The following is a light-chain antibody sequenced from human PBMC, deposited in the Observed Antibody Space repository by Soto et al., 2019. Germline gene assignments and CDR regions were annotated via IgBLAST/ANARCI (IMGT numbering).Light chain of an antibody. J-gene: IGKJ2*01. Sequence: ESVLTQSPGTLSLSPGERATLSCRASQSVRNNYLAWYQQKPRQAPRLLLYVAFNRATGIPDRFSGSGSGTDFTIPISRLEPEDFAVYYCQQYGSSPQNTFGQGTKLEIK. V-gene: IGKV3-20*01. CDR1: QSVRNNY. CDR2: VAF. CDR3: QQYGSSPQNT.